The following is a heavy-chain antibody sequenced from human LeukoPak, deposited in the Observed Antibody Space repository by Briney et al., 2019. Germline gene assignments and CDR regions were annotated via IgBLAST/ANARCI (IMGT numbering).Heavy chain of an antibody. CDR1: QFTFSRFA. J-gene: IGHJ6*03. CDR2: LSGSGTAT. Sequence: GGSLRLSCEASQFTFSRFAMSWIRQAPGTGLEWVSTLSGSGTATYYADSVKGRFTTSRDNSKGTLYLQMDNLRADDTAVYYCAKHLGSHSFLFYYMNVWGTGTSVIVSS. V-gene: IGHV3-23*01. CDR3: AKHLGSHSFLFYYMNV. D-gene: IGHD2-21*01.